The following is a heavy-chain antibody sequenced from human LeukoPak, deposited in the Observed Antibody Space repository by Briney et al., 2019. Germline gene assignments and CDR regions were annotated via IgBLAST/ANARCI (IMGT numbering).Heavy chain of an antibody. J-gene: IGHJ5*02. CDR2: YYYSENT. Sequence: SGTLSLTCTVSGGSISSSHYYWGWIRQPPGKGLEWIGRYYYSENTYYTPSLKSRITISVDTSNNQFSLKLSSVTAADTAVYYCARAGTTVTPFDPWGQGTLVTVSS. V-gene: IGHV4-39*07. D-gene: IGHD4-17*01. CDR1: GGSISSSHYY. CDR3: ARAGTTVTPFDP.